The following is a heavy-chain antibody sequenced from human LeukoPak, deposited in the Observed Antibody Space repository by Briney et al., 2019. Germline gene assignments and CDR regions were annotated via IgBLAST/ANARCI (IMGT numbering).Heavy chain of an antibody. CDR3: AIAGGGSDAFDI. V-gene: IGHV1-2*06. D-gene: IGHD2-15*01. Sequence: ASVKVSCKAFGYTFTGYFMHWVRQAPGQGLEWMGRINPNTGGTKYTQNLQGRVTMARDTSISTAYMELSRLRSDDTALYYCAIAGGGSDAFDIWGHGTMVTVSS. CDR1: GYTFTGYF. CDR2: INPNTGGT. J-gene: IGHJ3*02.